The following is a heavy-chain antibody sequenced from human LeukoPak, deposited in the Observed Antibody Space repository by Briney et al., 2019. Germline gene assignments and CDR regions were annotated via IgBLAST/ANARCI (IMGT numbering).Heavy chain of an antibody. CDR3: ARDLQLWGYFDY. D-gene: IGHD5-18*01. Sequence: GGSLRLSCAASGFTFSSYEMNWVRQAPGKGLEWVPYISSSGSTIYYADSVKGRFTISRDNAKNSLYLQMNSLRAEDTAVYYCARDLQLWGYFDYWGQGTLVTVSS. CDR2: ISSSGSTI. J-gene: IGHJ4*02. CDR1: GFTFSSYE. V-gene: IGHV3-48*03.